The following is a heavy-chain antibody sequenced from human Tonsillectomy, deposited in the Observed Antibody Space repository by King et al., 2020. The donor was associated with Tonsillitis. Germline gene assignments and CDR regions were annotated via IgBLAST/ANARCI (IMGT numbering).Heavy chain of an antibody. Sequence: VHLVESGGGLVQPGRSLRLSCTASGFTFGDYAMSWFRQAPGKGLEWVGFIRSKTYGGTTEYAASVKGRFIISRDDSKSIAYLQVNSLKTEDTGVYYCSRDFVGGSETPFDYWGQGTLVTVSS. CDR2: IRSKTYGGTT. CDR1: GFTFGDYA. D-gene: IGHD1-26*01. V-gene: IGHV3-49*03. J-gene: IGHJ4*02. CDR3: SRDFVGGSETPFDY.